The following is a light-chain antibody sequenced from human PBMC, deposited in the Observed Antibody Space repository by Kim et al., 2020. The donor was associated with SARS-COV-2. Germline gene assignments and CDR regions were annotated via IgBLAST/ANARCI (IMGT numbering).Light chain of an antibody. CDR2: DVT. J-gene: IGLJ3*02. CDR1: SSDIGGYNS. V-gene: IGLV2-14*03. CDR3: SSYTSSTAVV. Sequence: QSALTQPASVSGSPGQSITISCTGTSSDIGGYNSVSWYLQYPGKAPKLIIFDVTNRPSGVSNRFSGSKSGNTASLTISGLQAEDQADYYCSSYTSSTAVVFGGGTQLTVL.